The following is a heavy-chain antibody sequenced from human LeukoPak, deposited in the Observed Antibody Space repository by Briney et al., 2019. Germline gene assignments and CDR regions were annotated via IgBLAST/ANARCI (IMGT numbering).Heavy chain of an antibody. CDR2: ISSSSSTI. CDR3: ARGSTYYDSSGQVPFDY. D-gene: IGHD3-22*01. CDR1: GFTFSTYS. V-gene: IGHV3-48*01. J-gene: IGHJ4*02. Sequence: PGGSLRLSCAASGFTFSTYSMNWVRQAPGKGLEWVSYISSSSSTIYYADSVKGRFTISRDNAKNSLYLHMNSLRAEDTAVYYCARGSTYYDSSGQVPFDYWGQGTLVTVSS.